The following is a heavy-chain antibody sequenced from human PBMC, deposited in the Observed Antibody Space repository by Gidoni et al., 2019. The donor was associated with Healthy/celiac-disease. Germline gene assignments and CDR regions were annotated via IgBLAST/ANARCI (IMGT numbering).Heavy chain of an antibody. Sequence: EVQLLESGGGLVQPGGSLRLSCAASGFTFSSYAMSWVRQAPGKGLEWVSAIRGSGGSTYYADSVKGRFTISRDNSKNTLYLQMNSLRAEDTAVYYCAKGTHYYDSSGYYYGGDAFDIWGQGTMVTVSS. CDR3: AKGTHYYDSSGYYYGGDAFDI. V-gene: IGHV3-23*01. D-gene: IGHD3-22*01. CDR2: IRGSGGST. CDR1: GFTFSSYA. J-gene: IGHJ3*02.